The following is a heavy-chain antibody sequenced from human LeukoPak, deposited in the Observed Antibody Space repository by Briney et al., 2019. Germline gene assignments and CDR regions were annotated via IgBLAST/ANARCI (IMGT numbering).Heavy chain of an antibody. CDR1: GGSFSVYY. V-gene: IGHV4-34*01. Sequence: NPSETLSLTCAVYGGSFSVYYWSWIRQPPGKGLEWIGEINHSGSTNYNPSLKSRVTISVDTSKNQFSLKLSSVTAADTAVYYCARSGPSHLTTVPYYFDYWGQGTLVTVSS. J-gene: IGHJ4*02. CDR2: INHSGST. CDR3: ARSGPSHLTTVPYYFDY. D-gene: IGHD4-17*01.